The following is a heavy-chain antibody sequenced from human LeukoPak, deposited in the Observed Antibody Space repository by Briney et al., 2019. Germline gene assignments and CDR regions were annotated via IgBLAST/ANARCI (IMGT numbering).Heavy chain of an antibody. Sequence: SVKVSFKASGGTFSSYAISWVRQAPGQGLEWMGRIIPILGIANYAQKFQGRVTITADKSTSTAYMELSSLRSEDTAVYYCARDIGGSYYFHYWGQGTLVTVSS. J-gene: IGHJ4*02. CDR2: IIPILGIA. CDR1: GGTFSSYA. CDR3: ARDIGGSYYFHY. V-gene: IGHV1-69*04. D-gene: IGHD1-26*01.